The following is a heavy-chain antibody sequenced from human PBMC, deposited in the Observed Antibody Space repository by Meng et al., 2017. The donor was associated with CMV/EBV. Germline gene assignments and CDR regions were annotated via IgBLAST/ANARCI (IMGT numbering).Heavy chain of an antibody. CDR1: GYTFTSYG. CDR2: ISAYNGNT. Sequence: ASVKVSCKASGYTFTSYGISLVRQAPGQGLEWMGWISAYNGNTNYAQKLQGRVTMTTDTSTSTAYMELRSLRSDDTAVYYCARDGRGIWDCSSTSCYNPYYYYGMDVWGQGTTVTVSS. J-gene: IGHJ6*02. CDR3: ARDGRGIWDCSSTSCYNPYYYYGMDV. V-gene: IGHV1-18*01. D-gene: IGHD2-2*02.